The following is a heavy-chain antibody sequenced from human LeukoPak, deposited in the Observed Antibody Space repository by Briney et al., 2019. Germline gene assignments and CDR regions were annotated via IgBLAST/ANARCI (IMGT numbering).Heavy chain of an antibody. CDR3: ARVEEGYGSGRRENYYYYYMDV. CDR1: GGSISSYY. V-gene: IGHV4-59*01. D-gene: IGHD3-10*01. CDR2: IYYTGST. Sequence: PSETLSLTCTVSGGSISSYYWSWIRQPPGKGLEWIGYIYYTGSTNYNPSLKSRVTISVDTSKNQFSLKLCSVTAADTAVYYCARVEEGYGSGRRENYYYYYMDVWGKGTTVTISS. J-gene: IGHJ6*03.